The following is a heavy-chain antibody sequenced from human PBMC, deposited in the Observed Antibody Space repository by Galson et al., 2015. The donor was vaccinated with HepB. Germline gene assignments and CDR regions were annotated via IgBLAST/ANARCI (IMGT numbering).Heavy chain of an antibody. CDR1: GFTFISYA. J-gene: IGHJ6*02. CDR2: TSGSGGIT. CDR3: AKDRGYDTNYYGMDV. D-gene: IGHD3-10*01. Sequence: SLRLSCAASGFTFISYAMTWVRQAPGKGLEWVSGTSGSGGITYYADSLKGRFTISRDNSKNTLYLQMNSLRAEDTAVYYCAKDRGYDTNYYGMDVWGQGTTVTVSS. V-gene: IGHV3-23*01.